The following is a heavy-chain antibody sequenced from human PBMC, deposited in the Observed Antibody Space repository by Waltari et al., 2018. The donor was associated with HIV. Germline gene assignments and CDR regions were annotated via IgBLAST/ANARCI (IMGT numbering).Heavy chain of an antibody. D-gene: IGHD2-8*01. V-gene: IGHV3-7*01. CDR1: GFTFSSYW. CDR3: AGRSPARRLNWFDP. CDR2: IKQDGSEK. Sequence: EVKLVESGGGLVQPGGSLRLSCAASGFTFSSYWMSWVRQAPGKGLEWVANIKQDGSEKYYVDSMKGRFTISRDNAKNSLYLQINSLRAEDTAVYYCAGRSPARRLNWFDPWGQGTLVIVSS. J-gene: IGHJ5*02.